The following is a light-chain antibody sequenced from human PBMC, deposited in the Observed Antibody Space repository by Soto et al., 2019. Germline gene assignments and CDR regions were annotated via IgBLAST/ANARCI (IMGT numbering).Light chain of an antibody. V-gene: IGKV1-6*01. J-gene: IGKJ1*01. CDR3: LQDYNYPRT. CDR1: QGIRNA. Sequence: AVQMTQSQSSLSASVGDRVTLTCLASQGIRNALGWYQQKPGKAPKLLIYAASSLQSGVPSRFSGSGSGTDFTLTISSLQPEDFATYYCLQDYNYPRTFGQGTNADI. CDR2: AAS.